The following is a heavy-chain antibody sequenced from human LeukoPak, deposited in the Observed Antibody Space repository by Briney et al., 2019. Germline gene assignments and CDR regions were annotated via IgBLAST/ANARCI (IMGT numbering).Heavy chain of an antibody. CDR1: GFTFSDYY. CDR3: ARDHGSRLEMATTWDY. CDR2: ISSSGSTI. J-gene: IGHJ4*02. V-gene: IGHV3-11*01. Sequence: GGSLRLSCAASGFTFSDYYMSWIRQAPGKGLEWVSYISSSGSTIYYADSVKGRFTISRDNAKHSLYLQMNSMRAEDTAVYYCARDHGSRLEMATTWDYWGKGTLVTVSS. D-gene: IGHD5-24*01.